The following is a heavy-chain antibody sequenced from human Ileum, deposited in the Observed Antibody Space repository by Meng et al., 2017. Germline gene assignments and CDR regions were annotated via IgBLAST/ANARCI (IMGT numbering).Heavy chain of an antibody. J-gene: IGHJ4*02. CDR1: GFSFSNAW. CDR2: IESETRGLTT. D-gene: IGHD4-17*01. Sequence: EVQLGEAGGGLGKTGGCLRGACVASGFSFSNAWLSWVRQVPGKGLEWVGRIESETRGLTTYYAAPVKGRFSISRDDSKNALYLQMNSLKTEDSAIYYCTTEGLRCHNNWGQGTLVTVSS. CDR3: TTEGLRCHNN. V-gene: IGHV3-15*04.